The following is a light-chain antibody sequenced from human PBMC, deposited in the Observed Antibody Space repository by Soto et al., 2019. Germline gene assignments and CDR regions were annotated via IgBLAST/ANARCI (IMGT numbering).Light chain of an antibody. J-gene: IGKJ1*01. CDR2: DAS. CDR3: QQRRYWPVT. CDR1: QSVSSY. V-gene: IGKV3-11*01. Sequence: EIVLTQSPAILSMSPGERATLSCRASQSVSSYFAWYQQKPGQAPRLLIYDASNRATGVPARFSGSGSGTDFTLTISSLEPEDFAVYYCQQRRYWPVTFGQVTTVEIK.